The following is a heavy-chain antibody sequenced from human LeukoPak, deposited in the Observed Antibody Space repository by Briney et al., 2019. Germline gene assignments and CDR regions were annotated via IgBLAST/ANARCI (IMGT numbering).Heavy chain of an antibody. Sequence: GGSLRLSCAASGFTFSSYSMNWVRQAPGKGLEWVSSISSSSSYIHYADSVKGRFTISRDNAKNSLYLQMNSLRAEDTAVYYCARDYDFWSGYFSFDPWGQGTLVTVSS. CDR1: GFTFSSYS. D-gene: IGHD3-3*01. J-gene: IGHJ5*02. CDR2: ISSSSSYI. V-gene: IGHV3-21*01. CDR3: ARDYDFWSGYFSFDP.